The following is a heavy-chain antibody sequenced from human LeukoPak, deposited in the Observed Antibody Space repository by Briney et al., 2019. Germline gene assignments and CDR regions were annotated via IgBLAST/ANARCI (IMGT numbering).Heavy chain of an antibody. D-gene: IGHD2-2*01. V-gene: IGHV3-7*01. CDR3: AREKYAY. CDR2: IKHDGSEK. Sequence: GGSLRLSCEASGFTFSSYWMSWVRQAPGKGLEWLADIKHDGSEKYYVDSVKGRFTISRDNAKNSLYLQVNSLRAEDTALYYCAREKYAYWGQGTLVTVSS. J-gene: IGHJ4*02. CDR1: GFTFSSYW.